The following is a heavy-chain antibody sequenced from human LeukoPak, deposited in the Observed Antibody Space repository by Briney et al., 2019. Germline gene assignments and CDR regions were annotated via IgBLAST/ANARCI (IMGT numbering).Heavy chain of an antibody. Sequence: PGGSPRLSCAASGFTFSSYWMHWVRQAPGNGLVWVPRINSDGSSTSYADSVKGRFTISRDNAKNTLYLQMNSLRAEDTAVYYCARAKYYDSSGLYYFDYWGQGTLVTVSS. CDR1: GFTFSSYW. CDR3: ARAKYYDSSGLYYFDY. V-gene: IGHV3-74*01. J-gene: IGHJ4*02. D-gene: IGHD3-22*01. CDR2: INSDGSST.